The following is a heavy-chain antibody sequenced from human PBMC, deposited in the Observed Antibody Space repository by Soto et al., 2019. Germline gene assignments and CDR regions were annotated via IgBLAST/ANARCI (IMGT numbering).Heavy chain of an antibody. Sequence: EVHLVESGGGLVKPGGSLRLSCAASGFTFSDYSMNWVRQAPGKGLEWVSFISSASSLMYYTDSVKGRFTISRDNAKNSLYLQMNSLRAEDTAVYYCARDAMLDAFDIWGQGTVVTVS. D-gene: IGHD2-8*01. J-gene: IGHJ3*02. CDR3: ARDAMLDAFDI. CDR1: GFTFSDYS. V-gene: IGHV3-21*01. CDR2: ISSASSLM.